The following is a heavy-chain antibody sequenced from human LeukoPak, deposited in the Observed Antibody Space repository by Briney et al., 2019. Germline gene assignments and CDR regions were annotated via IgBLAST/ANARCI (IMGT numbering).Heavy chain of an antibody. J-gene: IGHJ4*02. D-gene: IGHD2-15*01. CDR1: GFTFSSYS. V-gene: IGHV3-21*01. CDR3: ARVGWMSCGGGSCYSGGRDFDY. CDR2: ISSSSSYI. Sequence: PGGSLRLSCAASGFTFSSYSMNWVRQAPGKGLEWVSSISSSSSYIYYADSVKGRFTISRDSVKNSLYLQMNSLRAEDTAVYYCARVGWMSCGGGSCYSGGRDFDYWGQGTLVTVSS.